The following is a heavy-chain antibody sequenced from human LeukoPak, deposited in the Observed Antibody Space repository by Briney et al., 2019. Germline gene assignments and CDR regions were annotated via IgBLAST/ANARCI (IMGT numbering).Heavy chain of an antibody. CDR3: ARDRIGSSGWPLFDY. V-gene: IGHV3-21*04. Sequence: GGSLRLSFAASGFTFSSYSMNWVRQAPGKGLEWVSFISSSSSYIYYADSVKGRFTISRDNAKNSLYLQMNSLRAEDTAVYYCARDRIGSSGWPLFDYWGQGTLVTVSS. D-gene: IGHD6-19*01. CDR1: GFTFSSYS. J-gene: IGHJ4*02. CDR2: ISSSSSYI.